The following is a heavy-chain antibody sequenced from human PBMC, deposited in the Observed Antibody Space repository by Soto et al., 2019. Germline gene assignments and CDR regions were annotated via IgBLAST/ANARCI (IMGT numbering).Heavy chain of an antibody. CDR1: VFTFSNAW. CDR3: TTTNYYGDYVDY. D-gene: IGHD4-17*01. Sequence: GGSLRLSCAASVFTFSNAWMNWVRQAPGKGLEWVGRIKSKTDGGTTDYAAPVKGRFTISRDDSKNMLYLQMNSLKTEDTAVYYCTTTNYYGDYVDYWGQGTLVTVSS. CDR2: IKSKTDGGTT. J-gene: IGHJ4*02. V-gene: IGHV3-15*07.